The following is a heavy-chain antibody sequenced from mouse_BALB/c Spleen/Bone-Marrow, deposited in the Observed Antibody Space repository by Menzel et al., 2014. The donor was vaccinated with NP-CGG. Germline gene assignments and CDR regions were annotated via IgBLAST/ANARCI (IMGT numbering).Heavy chain of an antibody. Sequence: EVQGVESGGGLVQPGGSRKLSCAASGFTFSSFGMHWVHQAPEKGLEWVAYISSGSSTIYYADTVKGRFTISRDNPKNTLFLQMTSLRSEDTAMYYCARRGLLSYWYFDVWGAGTTVTVSS. D-gene: IGHD3-1*01. J-gene: IGHJ1*01. CDR1: GFTFSSFG. V-gene: IGHV5-17*02. CDR3: ARRGLLSYWYFDV. CDR2: ISSGSSTI.